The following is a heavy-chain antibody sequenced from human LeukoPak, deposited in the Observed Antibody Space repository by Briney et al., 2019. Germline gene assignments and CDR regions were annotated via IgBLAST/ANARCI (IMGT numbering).Heavy chain of an antibody. CDR3: VSAAAGAIDY. J-gene: IGHJ4*02. D-gene: IGHD6-13*01. CDR1: GGSFSGYY. V-gene: IGHV4-31*11. Sequence: SETLSLTCAVYGGSFSGYYWSWIRQHPGKGLEWIGYIYYSGSTYYNPSLKSRVTISVDTSKNQFSLKLSSVTAADTAVYYCVSAAAGAIDYWGQGTLVTVSS. CDR2: IYYSGST.